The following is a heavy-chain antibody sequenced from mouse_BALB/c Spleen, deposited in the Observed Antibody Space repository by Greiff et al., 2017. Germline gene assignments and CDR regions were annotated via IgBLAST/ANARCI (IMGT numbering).Heavy chain of an antibody. D-gene: IGHD1-1*01. CDR2: IWGGGST. CDR3: ARINYYGSSHGAWFAY. V-gene: IGHV2-6-4*01. J-gene: IGHJ3*01. Sequence: VKLMESGPGLVAPSQSLSITCTVSGFSLSRYSVHWVRQPPGKGLEWLGMIWGGGSTDYNSALKSRLSISKDNSKSQVFLKMNSLQTDDTAMYYCARINYYGSSHGAWFAYWGQGTLVTVSA. CDR1: GFSLSRYS.